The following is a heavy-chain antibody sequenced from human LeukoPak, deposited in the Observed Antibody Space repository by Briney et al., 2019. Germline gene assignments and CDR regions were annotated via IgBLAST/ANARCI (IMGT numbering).Heavy chain of an antibody. CDR1: GFTFSSYA. CDR2: ISYDGSNR. Sequence: GGSLRLSCAASGFTFSSYAMHWVRQAPGKGREWVAVISYDGSNRYCADSVKGRFTMSRDNSKNTLYLQMNSLRAEDTAVYYCASGIVPQKNLLAFDIWGQGTMVTVSS. J-gene: IGHJ3*02. V-gene: IGHV3-30-3*01. D-gene: IGHD2-8*01. CDR3: ASGIVPQKNLLAFDI.